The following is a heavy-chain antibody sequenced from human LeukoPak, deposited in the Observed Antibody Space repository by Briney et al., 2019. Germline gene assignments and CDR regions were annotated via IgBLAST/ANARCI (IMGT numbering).Heavy chain of an antibody. CDR3: ARVLGGQKNYAFDI. J-gene: IGHJ3*02. V-gene: IGHV4-59*01. D-gene: IGHD1-26*01. CDR2: IYYSGST. Sequence: PSETLSLTRTVSGGSISSYYWSWIRQPPGKGLEWIGCIYYSGSTNYNPSLKSRVTISVDTSKNQLSLKLSSVTAADTAVYYCARVLGGQKNYAFDIWGQGTMVTVSS. CDR1: GGSISSYY.